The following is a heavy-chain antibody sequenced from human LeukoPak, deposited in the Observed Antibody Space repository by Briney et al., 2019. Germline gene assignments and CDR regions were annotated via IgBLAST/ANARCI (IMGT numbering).Heavy chain of an antibody. Sequence: PSETLSLTCAVYGGSFSGYYWSWIRQPPGKGLEWIGEISHSGSTNYNPSLKSRVTISVDTSKNQFSLKLSSVTAADTAVYYCARSAYCSSTSCYKATRGYFDYWGQGTLVTVSS. CDR2: ISHSGST. CDR1: GGSFSGYY. V-gene: IGHV4-34*01. D-gene: IGHD2-2*02. J-gene: IGHJ4*02. CDR3: ARSAYCSSTSCYKATRGYFDY.